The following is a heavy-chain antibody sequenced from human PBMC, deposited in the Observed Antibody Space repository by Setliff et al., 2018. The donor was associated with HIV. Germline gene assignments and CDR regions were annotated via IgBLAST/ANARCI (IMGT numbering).Heavy chain of an antibody. CDR2: IKQDGSER. D-gene: IGHD4-4*01. CDR3: ARDDSNYRQHGMDV. V-gene: IGHV3-7*01. CDR1: GFTFSSYA. Sequence: GGSLRLSCAASGFTFSSYAMSWVRQAPGKGLEWVANIKQDGSERYYVDSVKGRFTISRDNAKNSLYLQMNSLRAEDTAVYYCARDDSNYRQHGMDVWGQGTTVT. J-gene: IGHJ6*02.